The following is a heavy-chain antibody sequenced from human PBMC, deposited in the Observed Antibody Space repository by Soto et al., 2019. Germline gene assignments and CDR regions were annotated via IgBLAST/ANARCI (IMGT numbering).Heavy chain of an antibody. CDR3: ARDQALTIDYIWGSINY. V-gene: IGHV3-21*01. CDR1: GFTFSSYS. CDR2: ISSSSSYI. Sequence: GGSLRLSCAASGFTFSSYSMNWVRQAPGKGLEWVSSISSSSSYIYYADSWKGRFTISRDNAKNSLYLQMNSLRAEDTAVYYCARDQALTIDYIWGSINYWGQGTLVTVSS. D-gene: IGHD3-16*01. J-gene: IGHJ4*02.